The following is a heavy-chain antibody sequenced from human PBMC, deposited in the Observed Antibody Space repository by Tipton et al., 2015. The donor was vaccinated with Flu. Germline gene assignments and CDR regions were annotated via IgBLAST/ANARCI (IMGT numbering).Heavy chain of an antibody. CDR3: AREFPYDSSAPAS. Sequence: SLRLSCEASGFPFRTNGMHWVRQAPGKGLEWVGVIWYDGSTKYYAGSVKGRFTIAKDASRNTLYLQMSSLRVEDTAMYYCAREFPYDSSAPASWGQGTLVIVSS. CDR1: GFPFRTNG. J-gene: IGHJ5*02. V-gene: IGHV3-33*01. CDR2: IWYDGSTK. D-gene: IGHD3-22*01.